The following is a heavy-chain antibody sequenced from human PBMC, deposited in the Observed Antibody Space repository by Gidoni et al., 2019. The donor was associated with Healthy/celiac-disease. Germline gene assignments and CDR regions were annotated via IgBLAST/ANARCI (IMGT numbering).Heavy chain of an antibody. CDR1: GYTFPSYG. J-gene: IGHJ3*02. Sequence: QVQLVQSGAEVKKPGASVKVSCKASGYTFPSYGISWVRQAPGQGLEWMGWSSAYNGNTNYAQKLKGIVTMTTDTSTSTAYMGLRSLRSDDTAVYYCAGGVVEITFGGVIVYAFDIWGQGTMVTVSS. V-gene: IGHV1-18*01. D-gene: IGHD3-16*02. CDR2: SSAYNGNT. CDR3: AGGVVEITFGGVIVYAFDI.